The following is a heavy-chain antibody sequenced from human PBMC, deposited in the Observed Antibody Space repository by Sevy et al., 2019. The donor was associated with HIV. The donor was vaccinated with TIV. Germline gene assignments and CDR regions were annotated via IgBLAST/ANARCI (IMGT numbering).Heavy chain of an antibody. Sequence: SETPLTCTVSGGSITSLYWNWIRQPPGKGLEWIANIYYNGHINYNPSLKSRVTLSLYTSKNQFSLRLSSVTAADTAMYYCAGENAWGRGYSWGQGTLVTVSS. CDR2: IYYNGHI. CDR3: AGENAWGRGYS. J-gene: IGHJ4*02. CDR1: GGSITSLY. V-gene: IGHV4-59*08. D-gene: IGHD1-26*01.